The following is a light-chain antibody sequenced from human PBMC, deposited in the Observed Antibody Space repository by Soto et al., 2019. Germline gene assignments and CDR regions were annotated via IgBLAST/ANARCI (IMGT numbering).Light chain of an antibody. V-gene: IGKV3-15*01. J-gene: IGKJ5*01. Sequence: EIVMTQSPATLSVSPGERATLLCRASQSVRNKLAWYQQKPGQAPRVLIYDTSTRATGLPDRFGGSRSGTEFTLTINSLEPEDFAVYYCQQRNVWPPITFGQGTRLEIK. CDR1: QSVRNK. CDR3: QQRNVWPPIT. CDR2: DTS.